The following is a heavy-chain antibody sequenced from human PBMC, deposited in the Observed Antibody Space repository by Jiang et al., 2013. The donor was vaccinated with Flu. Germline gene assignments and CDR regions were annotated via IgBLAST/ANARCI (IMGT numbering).Heavy chain of an antibody. V-gene: IGHV3-74*03. D-gene: IGHD4-11*01. CDR3: ARGYSNSEAY. CDR2: INTDGSST. CDR1: GFTFSSYW. Sequence: QLVESGGGLVQPGGSLRLSCAASGFTFSSYWMHWVRQAPGKGLVWVSRINTDGSSTTYADSVKGRFTISRDNAKNTVYLQMNSLRAEDTAVYYCARGYSNSEAYWGQGTLVTVSS. J-gene: IGHJ4*02.